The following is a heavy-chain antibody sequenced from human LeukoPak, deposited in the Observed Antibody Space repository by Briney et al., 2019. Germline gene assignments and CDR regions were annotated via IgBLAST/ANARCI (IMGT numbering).Heavy chain of an antibody. CDR3: ARADYYDSSGIYY. Sequence: SETLSLTCAVYGGSFSGYYWSWIRQPPGKGLEWIGEINHSGSTNYNPSLKSRVTISVDTSKNQFSLKLNSVTAADTAVYYCARADYYDSSGIYYWGQGTLVTVSS. CDR2: INHSGST. D-gene: IGHD3-22*01. CDR1: GGSFSGYY. J-gene: IGHJ4*02. V-gene: IGHV4-34*01.